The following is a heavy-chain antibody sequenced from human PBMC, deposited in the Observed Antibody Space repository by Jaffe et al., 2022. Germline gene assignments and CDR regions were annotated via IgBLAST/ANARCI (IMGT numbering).Heavy chain of an antibody. D-gene: IGHD6-13*01. V-gene: IGHV3-7*01. CDR2: IIKDGSEK. Sequence: EVQLVESGGGLVQPGGSLRLSCAASGFSFSTYWMSWVRQAPGKGLEWVANIIKDGSEKYYVDSVKGRFTIARDNAKNSLYLQMSSLRAEDTAVYYCARRGYGTSHSSTDYWGQGTLVTVSS. CDR3: ARRGYGTSHSSTDY. CDR1: GFSFSTYW. J-gene: IGHJ4*02.